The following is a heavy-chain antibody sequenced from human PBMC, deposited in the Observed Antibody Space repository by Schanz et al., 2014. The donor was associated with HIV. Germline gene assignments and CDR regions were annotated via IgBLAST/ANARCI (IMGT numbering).Heavy chain of an antibody. CDR2: ISWNSGSI. V-gene: IGHV3-9*01. CDR1: GFTFDDYA. J-gene: IGHJ4*02. Sequence: VQLVESGGGVVQPGRSLRLSCAASGFTFDDYAMHWVRQAPGKGLEWVSCISWNSGSIGYADSVKGRFTISRDNAKNSLYLQMNDVRPEDTAFYYCVKDFTTWKGGFDYWGQGTLVIVSS. D-gene: IGHD1-1*01. CDR3: VKDFTTWKGGFDY.